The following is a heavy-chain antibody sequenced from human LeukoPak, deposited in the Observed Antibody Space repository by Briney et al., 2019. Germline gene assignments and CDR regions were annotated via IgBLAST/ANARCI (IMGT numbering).Heavy chain of an antibody. CDR3: ARDRVSGYSYYGMDV. D-gene: IGHD1-26*01. CDR1: GYTFTSYY. Sequence: ASVKVSCKASGYTFTSYYMHWVRQAPGQGLEWMGWINPNSGGTNYAQKFQGWVTMTTDTSISTAYMDLSRLRSDDTAVYYCARDRVSGYSYYGMDVWGQGTTVTVSS. CDR2: INPNSGGT. V-gene: IGHV1-2*04. J-gene: IGHJ6*02.